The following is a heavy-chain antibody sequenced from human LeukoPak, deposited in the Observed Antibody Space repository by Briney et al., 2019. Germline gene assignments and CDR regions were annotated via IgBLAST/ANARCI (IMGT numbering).Heavy chain of an antibody. CDR2: IIPIFGTA. D-gene: IGHD6-19*01. CDR3: ASGVAVAGTKGSPYYYYGMDV. Sequence: SVKVSCKASGGTFSSYAISWVRQAPGQGLEWMGGIIPIFGTANYAQKFQGRVTITADESTSTAYMELSSLRSEDTAVYYCASGVAVAGTKGSPYYYYGMDVWGQGTTVTVSS. J-gene: IGHJ6*02. CDR1: GGTFSSYA. V-gene: IGHV1-69*13.